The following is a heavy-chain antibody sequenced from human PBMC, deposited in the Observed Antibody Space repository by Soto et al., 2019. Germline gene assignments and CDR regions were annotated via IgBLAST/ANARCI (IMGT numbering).Heavy chain of an antibody. CDR2: IIPILGIA. V-gene: IGHV1-69*02. CDR1: GGTFSSYT. Sequence: QVQLVQSGAEVKKPGSSVKVSCKASGGTFSSYTISWVRQAPGQGLEWVGRIIPILGIANYAQKFQGRVKITADKSTSTAYMELSSLRSEDTAVYYCARVIGGVITMIVDNAFDIWGQGTMVTVSS. D-gene: IGHD3-22*01. J-gene: IGHJ3*02. CDR3: ARVIGGVITMIVDNAFDI.